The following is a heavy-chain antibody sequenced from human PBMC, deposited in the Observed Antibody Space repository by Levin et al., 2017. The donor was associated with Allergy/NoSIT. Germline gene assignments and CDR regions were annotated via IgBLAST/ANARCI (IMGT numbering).Heavy chain of an antibody. CDR3: SRGLGWSDDF. D-gene: IGHD6-19*01. CDR1: GYTFGSYD. Sequence: ASVNVSCKASGYTFGSYDINWVRQATGQGLEWMGWMNPDNGNTGYAQNFQGRVTMTRNTSTTTAYMELSSLTSDDTAIYYCSRGLGWSDDFWGQGTLVTVSS. J-gene: IGHJ4*02. V-gene: IGHV1-8*01. CDR2: MNPDNGNT.